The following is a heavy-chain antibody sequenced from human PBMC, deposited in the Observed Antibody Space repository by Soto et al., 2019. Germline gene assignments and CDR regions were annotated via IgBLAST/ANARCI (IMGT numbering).Heavy chain of an antibody. D-gene: IGHD3-22*01. CDR2: IYYSGSS. CDR3: ARDGWDSSGYPYYFDY. J-gene: IGHJ4*02. V-gene: IGHV4-59*01. Sequence: PSETLSLTCTVSGGSISSYYWSWIRQPPGKGLEWIGYIYYSGSSNYNPSLKSRVTISVDTSKNQFSLKLSSVTAADTAVYYCARDGWDSSGYPYYFDYWGPGTLVTVSS. CDR1: GGSISSYY.